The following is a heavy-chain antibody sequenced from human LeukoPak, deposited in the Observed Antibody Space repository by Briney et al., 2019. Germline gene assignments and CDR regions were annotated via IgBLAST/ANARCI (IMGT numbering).Heavy chain of an antibody. D-gene: IGHD3-10*01. Sequence: GGSLRLSCAASGFTFSSYEMNWVRQAPGKGLRWVYKISIVGSTIYYADSVKGRFTISRDNAKNSLYLQMNSLRAEDTAVYYCARDRYYYGSGSYNWYYYMDVWGKGTTVTVSS. CDR3: ARDRYYYGSGSYNWYYYMDV. V-gene: IGHV3-48*03. CDR1: GFTFSSYE. J-gene: IGHJ6*03. CDR2: ISIVGSTI.